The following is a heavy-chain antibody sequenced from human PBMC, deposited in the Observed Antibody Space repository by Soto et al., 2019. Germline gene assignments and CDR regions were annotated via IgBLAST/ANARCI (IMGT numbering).Heavy chain of an antibody. CDR1: GGTFSSYA. CDR3: AREYRYYNDSRGYYHPTPFDY. CDR2: IIPIFGTA. V-gene: IGHV1-69*13. J-gene: IGHJ4*01. D-gene: IGHD3-22*01. Sequence: SVKVSCKASGGTFSSYAISWVRQAPGQGLEWMGGIIPIFGTANYAQKFQGRVTITADESTSTAYMELSSLRSEDTAVYYCAREYRYYNDSRGYYHPTPFDYWG.